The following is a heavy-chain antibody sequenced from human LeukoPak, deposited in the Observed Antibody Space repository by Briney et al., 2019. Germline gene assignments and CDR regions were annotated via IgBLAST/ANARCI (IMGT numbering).Heavy chain of an antibody. CDR3: ARDFRPLRFLEWSPSPFDY. J-gene: IGHJ4*02. D-gene: IGHD3-3*01. CDR2: ISAYNGNT. Sequence: ASVKVSCKASGYTFTSYGISWVRQAPGQGLEWMGWISAYNGNTNYAQKLQGRVTMTTDTSTSTAYMELRSLRSDDTAVCYCARDFRPLRFLEWSPSPFDYWGQGTLVTVSS. V-gene: IGHV1-18*01. CDR1: GYTFTSYG.